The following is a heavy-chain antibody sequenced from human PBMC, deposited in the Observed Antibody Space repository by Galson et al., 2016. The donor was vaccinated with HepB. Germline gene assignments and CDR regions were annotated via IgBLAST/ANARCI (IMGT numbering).Heavy chain of an antibody. Sequence: LRLSCAASRFTFSSYAMSWVRQAPGKGLEWVSAISGSGGSTYYADSVKGRFTISRDNSKNTLYLQMNSLRAEDTAVYYCANHDCSGGSCYFFIDYAFDIWGQGTLVIVSS. CDR2: ISGSGGST. CDR3: ANHDCSGGSCYFFIDYAFDI. CDR1: RFTFSSYA. V-gene: IGHV3-23*01. J-gene: IGHJ4*02. D-gene: IGHD2-15*01.